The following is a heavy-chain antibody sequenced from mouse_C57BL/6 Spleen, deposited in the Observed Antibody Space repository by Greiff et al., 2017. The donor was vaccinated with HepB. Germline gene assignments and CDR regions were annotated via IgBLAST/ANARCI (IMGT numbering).Heavy chain of an antibody. V-gene: IGHV1-19*01. J-gene: IGHJ4*01. CDR2: INPYNGGT. D-gene: IGHD1-1*01. CDR3: AREKLSSYGAMDY. CDR1: GYTFTDYY. Sequence: DVQLQESGPVLVKPGASVKMSCKASGYTFTDYYMNWVKQSHGKSLEWIGVINPYNGGTSYNQKFKGKATLTVDKSSSTAYMELNSLTSEDSAVYYCAREKLSSYGAMDYWGQGTSVTVSS.